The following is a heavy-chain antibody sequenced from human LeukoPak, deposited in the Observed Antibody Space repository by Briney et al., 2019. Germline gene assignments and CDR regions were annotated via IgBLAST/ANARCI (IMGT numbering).Heavy chain of an antibody. J-gene: IGHJ4*02. V-gene: IGHV3-23*01. CDR3: AKDLRPLIQRFGELSPFDY. CDR2: ISGSGGST. Sequence: PGGSLRLSCAASGFTFSSYGMSWVRQAPGKGLEWVSAISGSGGSTYYADSVKGRFTISRDNSKNTLYLQMNSLRAEDTAVYYCAKDLRPLIQRFGELSPFDYWGQGTLVTVSS. CDR1: GFTFSSYG. D-gene: IGHD3-10*01.